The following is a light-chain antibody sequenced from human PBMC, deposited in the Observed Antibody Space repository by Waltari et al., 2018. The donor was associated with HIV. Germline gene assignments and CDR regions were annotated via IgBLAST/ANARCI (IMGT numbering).Light chain of an antibody. V-gene: IGLV3-21*04. CDR2: DR. CDR1: NIGGQS. J-gene: IGLJ1*01. Sequence: SYVLTQPPSVSVAPGGPATIPCGGNNIGGQSVHWYQPKPGPAPLLVIYDRTRPSGSPERLSGSNSGNTATLTISRVEAGDEADYYCQVWDSSSEHYVFGTGTKVTVL. CDR3: QVWDSSSEHYV.